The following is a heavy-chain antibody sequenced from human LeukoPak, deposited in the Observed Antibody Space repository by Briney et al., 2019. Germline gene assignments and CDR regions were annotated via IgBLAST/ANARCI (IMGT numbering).Heavy chain of an antibody. CDR2: IYYSGST. Sequence: SETLSLTCTVSGGSISSYYWSWVRQPPGKGLEWIRYIYYSGSTNYNPSLKSRVTISVDTSKNQFSLKLDSVTEIDTAMYYCARNQAVAANRGAFDIWGQGTMVTVSS. V-gene: IGHV4-59*08. CDR3: ARNQAVAANRGAFDI. J-gene: IGHJ3*02. CDR1: GGSISSYY. D-gene: IGHD6-19*01.